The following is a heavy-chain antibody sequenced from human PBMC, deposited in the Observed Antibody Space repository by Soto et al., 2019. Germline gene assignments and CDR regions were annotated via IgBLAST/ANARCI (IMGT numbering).Heavy chain of an antibody. D-gene: IGHD3-3*01. CDR3: ARGEGEDRPGSGYDYYYYYYMDV. J-gene: IGHJ6*03. V-gene: IGHV1-8*01. CDR1: GYTFTSYD. CDR2: MNPNSGNT. Sequence: QVQLVQSGAEVKKPGASVKVSCKASGYTFTSYDINWVRQATGQGLEWMGWMNPNSGNTGYAQKFQGRVTMTRNTSISTAYMELSSLRSEDTAVYYCARGEGEDRPGSGYDYYYYYYMDVWGKGTTVTVSS.